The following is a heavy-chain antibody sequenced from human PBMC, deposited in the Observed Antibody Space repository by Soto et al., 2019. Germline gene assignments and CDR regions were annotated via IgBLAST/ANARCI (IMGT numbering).Heavy chain of an antibody. Sequence: GGSLRLSCAASGFTFVSDAISWVRQAPGKGLEWVSAISGSGGSTYYADSVKGRFTISRDNSKNTLYLQMNSLRAEDTAVYYCAKETLLASCGGDCYSEEYFQHWGQGTLVTVSS. CDR1: GFTFVSDA. J-gene: IGHJ1*01. CDR3: AKETLLASCGGDCYSEEYFQH. V-gene: IGHV3-23*01. D-gene: IGHD2-21*02. CDR2: ISGSGGST.